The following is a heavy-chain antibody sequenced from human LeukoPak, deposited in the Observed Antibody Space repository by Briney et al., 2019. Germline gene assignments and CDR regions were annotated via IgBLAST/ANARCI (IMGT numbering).Heavy chain of an antibody. D-gene: IGHD2-8*02. CDR2: IYYSGST. V-gene: IGHV4-39*07. Sequence: PSETLSLTCTVSGGSISSSSYYWGWIRQPPGKGLEWIGSIYYSGSTYYNPSLKSRVTISVDTSKNQFSLKLGSVTAADTAVYYCARDHRGGVGYMDVWGKGTTVTVSS. CDR3: ARDHRGGVGYMDV. J-gene: IGHJ6*03. CDR1: GGSISSSSYY.